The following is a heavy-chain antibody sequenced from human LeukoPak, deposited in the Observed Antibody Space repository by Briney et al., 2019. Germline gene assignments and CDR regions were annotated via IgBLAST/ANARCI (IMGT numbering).Heavy chain of an antibody. V-gene: IGHV4-34*01. Sequence: SETLSLTCAVYGGSFSGYYWSWIRQPPGKGLEWIGENNHSGSTNYNPSLKSRVTISVDTSKNQFSLKLSSVTAADTAVYYCARGWGAARNWGQGTLVTVSS. CDR3: ARGWGAARN. CDR2: NNHSGST. D-gene: IGHD6-6*01. CDR1: GGSFSGYY. J-gene: IGHJ4*02.